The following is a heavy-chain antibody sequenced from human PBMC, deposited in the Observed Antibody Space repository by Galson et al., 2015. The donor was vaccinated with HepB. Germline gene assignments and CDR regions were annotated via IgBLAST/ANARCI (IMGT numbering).Heavy chain of an antibody. CDR2: ISPDGRP. CDR1: GFNFSDFW. Sequence: SLRLSCAAAGFNFSDFWMHWVRQVPTKGLVWVARISPDGRPGYAAPVKGRFTLSRDNGKSTLDLQLTSLREDDAGMYYCARDIIGVVKAAPPSLDLWGQGTQVTVS. CDR3: ARDIIGVVKAAPPSLDL. D-gene: IGHD3-10*01. V-gene: IGHV3-74*01. J-gene: IGHJ4*02.